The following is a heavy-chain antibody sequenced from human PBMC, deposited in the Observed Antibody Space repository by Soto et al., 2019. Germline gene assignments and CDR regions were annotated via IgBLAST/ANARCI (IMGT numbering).Heavy chain of an antibody. V-gene: IGHV3-23*01. CDR1: GFTFSSYP. CDR2: ISGSGTS. CDR3: AKVITTDISYWYGMDV. D-gene: IGHD1-26*01. J-gene: IGHJ6*02. Sequence: PGGSLRLSCAASGFTFSSYPMVWVRQAPGEGLESISSISGSGTSYYADSVKGRFTIFRDNSENTLYLQMNSLRAEDTAVYYCAKVITTDISYWYGMDVWGQGTTVTVSS.